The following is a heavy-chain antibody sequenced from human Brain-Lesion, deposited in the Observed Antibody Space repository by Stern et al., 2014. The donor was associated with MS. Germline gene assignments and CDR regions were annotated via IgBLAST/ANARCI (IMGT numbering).Heavy chain of an antibody. Sequence: VQLVESGPGLVKPSQTLSLTCTVSGGPISRHSYYWSWIRPPAGKGLEWIGRIYASGNTNYNHSLKSRFSIWVDTSKNQWSLGLSSVTASDTAVYYCARDYGDLEFDLWGQGTLVTVSS. V-gene: IGHV4-61*02. J-gene: IGHJ4*02. D-gene: IGHD4-17*01. CDR3: ARDYGDLEFDL. CDR1: GGPISRHSYY. CDR2: IYASGNT.